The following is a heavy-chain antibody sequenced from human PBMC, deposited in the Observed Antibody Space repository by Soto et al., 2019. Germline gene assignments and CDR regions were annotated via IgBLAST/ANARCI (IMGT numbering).Heavy chain of an antibody. V-gene: IGHV4-34*01. D-gene: IGHD2-2*01. CDR2: INHSGST. CDR1: GGSFSGYY. Sequence: PSETLSLTCAVYGGSFSGYYWSWIRQPPGKGLEWIGEINHSGSTNYNPSLKSRVTISVDTSKNQFSLKLSSVTAADTAVYYCARGRGVVPAAIGNDYYYGMDVWGQGTTVTVSS. J-gene: IGHJ6*02. CDR3: ARGRGVVPAAIGNDYYYGMDV.